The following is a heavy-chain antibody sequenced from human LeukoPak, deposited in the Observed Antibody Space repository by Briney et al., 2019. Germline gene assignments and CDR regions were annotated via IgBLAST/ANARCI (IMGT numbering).Heavy chain of an antibody. CDR3: AHSLRVDTALWGYYYYMDV. V-gene: IGHV2-5*01. Sequence: SGPTLVKPTQTLTLTCTFSGFSLSTSGVGVGWIRQPPGKALEWLALIYWNDDKRYSPSLESRLTITKDTSKNQVVLTMTNMDPVDTATYYCAHSLRVDTALWGYYYYMDVWGKGTTVTISS. J-gene: IGHJ6*03. D-gene: IGHD5-18*01. CDR2: IYWNDDK. CDR1: GFSLSTSGVG.